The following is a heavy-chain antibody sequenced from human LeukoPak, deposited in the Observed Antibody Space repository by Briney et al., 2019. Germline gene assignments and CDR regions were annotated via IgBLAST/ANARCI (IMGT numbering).Heavy chain of an antibody. V-gene: IGHV4-59*01. J-gene: IGHJ4*02. D-gene: IGHD3-22*01. CDR3: ARNNYYDSSGYVDY. CDR2: IYYSGST. CDR1: GGSISSYY. Sequence: SETLSLTCTVSGGSISSYYWSWIRQPPRKGLEWIGYIYYSGSTNYNPPLKSRVTISVDTSKNQFSLKLSSVTAADTAVYYCARNNYYDSSGYVDYWGQGTLVTVSS.